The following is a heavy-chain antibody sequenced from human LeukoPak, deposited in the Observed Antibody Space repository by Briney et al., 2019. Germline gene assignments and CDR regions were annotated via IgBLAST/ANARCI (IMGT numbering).Heavy chain of an antibody. CDR2: IYSSGRT. V-gene: IGHV3-53*01. J-gene: IGHJ5*02. D-gene: IGHD2-2*01. CDR3: AKDRLRYCSSTSCSEGNWFDP. CDR1: GFTVSSNY. Sequence: PGGSLRLSCAASGFTVSSNYMSWVRQAPGKGLEWVSSIYSSGRTHYADSVKGRFTISRDNSKNTLYLQMNSLRAEDTAVYYCAKDRLRYCSSTSCSEGNWFDPWGQGTLVTVSS.